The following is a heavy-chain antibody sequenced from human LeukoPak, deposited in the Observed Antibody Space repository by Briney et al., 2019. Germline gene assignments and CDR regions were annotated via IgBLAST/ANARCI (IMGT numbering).Heavy chain of an antibody. CDR2: ISSSSSYI. Sequence: PGGSLRPSCAASGFTFSSYSMNWVRQAPGKGLEWVSSISSSSSYIYYADSVKGRFTISRDNAKNSLYLQMNSLRAEDTAVYYCARGGGYGSGHDAFDIWGQGTMVTVSS. CDR1: GFTFSSYS. V-gene: IGHV3-21*01. D-gene: IGHD3-10*01. J-gene: IGHJ3*02. CDR3: ARGGGYGSGHDAFDI.